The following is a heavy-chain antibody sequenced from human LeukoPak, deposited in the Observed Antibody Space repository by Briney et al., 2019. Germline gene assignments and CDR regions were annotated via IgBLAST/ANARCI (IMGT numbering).Heavy chain of an antibody. J-gene: IGHJ4*02. V-gene: IGHV4-39*01. CDR3: ARNSGNTDFDS. Sequence: SETLSLTCTVSGGSISSSSYFWGWIRQPPGKGLEWIGSIYYSGVIYYNSSLKSRVTISVDMSKNQFSLKLSSVTAADTAVYYCARNSGNTDFDSWGQGTLVTVSS. CDR2: IYYSGVI. D-gene: IGHD1-26*01. CDR1: GGSISSSSYF.